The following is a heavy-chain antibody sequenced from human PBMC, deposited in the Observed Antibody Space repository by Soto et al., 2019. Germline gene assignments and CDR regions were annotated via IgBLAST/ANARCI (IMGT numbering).Heavy chain of an antibody. CDR1: GGTFSSYA. J-gene: IGHJ5*02. D-gene: IGHD6-19*01. CDR3: ASGTYSSGPRWWFDP. Sequence: QVQLVQSGAEVKKPGSSVKVSCKASGGTFSSYAISWVRQAPGQGLEWMGGIIPIFGTANYAQKVQGRVTIPEDESTSTAYMELSSLRSEDTAVYYCASGTYSSGPRWWFDPWGQGTLVTVSS. V-gene: IGHV1-69*12. CDR2: IIPIFGTA.